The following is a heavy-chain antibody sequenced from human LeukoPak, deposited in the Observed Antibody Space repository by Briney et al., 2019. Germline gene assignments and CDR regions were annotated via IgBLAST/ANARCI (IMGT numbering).Heavy chain of an antibody. J-gene: IGHJ5*02. Sequence: SQTLSLTCTVSGGSISSGGYYWSRIRQPPGKGLEWIGYIYYSGSTYYNPSLKSRVTISVDTSKNQFSLKLSSVTSADTAVYYCARGSGSRLSWFDPWGQGTLVTVSS. CDR1: GGSISSGGYY. V-gene: IGHV4-30-4*01. CDR2: IYYSGST. D-gene: IGHD2-2*01. CDR3: ARGSGSRLSWFDP.